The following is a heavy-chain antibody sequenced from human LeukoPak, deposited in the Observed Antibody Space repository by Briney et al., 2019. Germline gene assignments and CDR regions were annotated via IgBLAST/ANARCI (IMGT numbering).Heavy chain of an antibody. CDR3: ARVGTEGYYYYGMDV. D-gene: IGHD1-1*01. Sequence: KPSETLSLTCSVSGDSISSFCWSWIRQPPGKGLEWIGYICYSGSTNYNPSLKSRVTISLDTSKNQFSLNLSSVTAADTAVYYCARVGTEGYYYYGMDVWGQGTTVTVSS. CDR1: GDSISSFC. J-gene: IGHJ6*02. CDR2: ICYSGST. V-gene: IGHV4-59*08.